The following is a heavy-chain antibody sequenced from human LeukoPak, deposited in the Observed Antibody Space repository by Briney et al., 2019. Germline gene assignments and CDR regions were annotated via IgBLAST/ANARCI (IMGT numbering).Heavy chain of an antibody. CDR3: ARARSGYKSDY. V-gene: IGHV3-23*01. J-gene: IGHJ4*02. CDR2: ISGSGGST. Sequence: GGSLRLSCAASGFTFSSYAMSWVRQAPGKGLEWVSAISGSGGSTYYADSVKGRFTISRDNAKNTLYLQMNSLTAEDTAVYYCARARSGYKSDYWGQGTLVTVSS. D-gene: IGHD3-22*01. CDR1: GFTFSSYA.